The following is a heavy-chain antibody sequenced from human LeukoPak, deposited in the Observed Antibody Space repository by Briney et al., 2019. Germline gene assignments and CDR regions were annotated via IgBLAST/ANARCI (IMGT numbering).Heavy chain of an antibody. CDR1: GFTFSDYY. D-gene: IGHD3-9*01. Sequence: LRLSCAASGFTFSDYYMSWIRQPAGKGLEWIGRIYNTGSTTYNPSLKSRVTMSVDTSKNQFSLKLTSVTAADTAVYYCARGRYFGYWGQGTLVTVSS. J-gene: IGHJ4*02. CDR3: ARGRYFGY. CDR2: IYNTGST. V-gene: IGHV4-4*07.